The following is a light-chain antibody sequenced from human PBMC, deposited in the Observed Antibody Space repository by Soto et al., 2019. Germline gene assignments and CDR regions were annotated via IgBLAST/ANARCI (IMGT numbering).Light chain of an antibody. CDR1: QSGSSSY. CDR2: GAS. Sequence: ENVLTQSPGTLSLSPGERATLSCRASQSGSSSYLAWYQQKPGQAPRLLIYGASTRATDVPDRFSGSGSGADFTLSISRLEPEDFAVYYCQQYGSSPPRTFGQGTKVDIK. CDR3: QQYGSSPPRT. V-gene: IGKV3-20*01. J-gene: IGKJ1*01.